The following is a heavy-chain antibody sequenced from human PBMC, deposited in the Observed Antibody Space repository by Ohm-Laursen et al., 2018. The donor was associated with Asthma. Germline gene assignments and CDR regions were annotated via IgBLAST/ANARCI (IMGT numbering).Heavy chain of an antibody. J-gene: IGHJ6*02. V-gene: IGHV3-30*03. D-gene: IGHD1-26*01. CDR2: ISYDGSNK. Sequence: SLRLSCAASGFTFSSYGMHWVRQAPGKGLEWVAVISYDGSNKYYADSVKGRFTISRDNSKNTLYLQMNSLRAEDTAVYYCAREISDPGGMDVWGQGTTVTVSS. CDR3: AREISDPGGMDV. CDR1: GFTFSSYG.